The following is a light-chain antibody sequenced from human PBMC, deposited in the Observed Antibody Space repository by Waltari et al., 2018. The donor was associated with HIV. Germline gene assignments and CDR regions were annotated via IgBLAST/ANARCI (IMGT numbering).Light chain of an antibody. Sequence: DIVMTQSPDSLAVSLGERATINCKSSQSVLYSSNNKNYLAWYQQKPGQPPKLLIYWASTRESGVPDRFSGSESGTDFTLTISSLQAEDVAVYYCQQYYTIPYTFGQGTNLEIK. CDR2: WAS. CDR1: QSVLYSSNNKNY. J-gene: IGKJ2*01. CDR3: QQYYTIPYT. V-gene: IGKV4-1*01.